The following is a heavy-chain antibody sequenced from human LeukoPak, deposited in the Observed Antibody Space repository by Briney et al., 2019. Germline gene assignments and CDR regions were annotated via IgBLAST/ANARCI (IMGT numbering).Heavy chain of an antibody. J-gene: IGHJ4*02. CDR2: IIPIFGTA. CDR3: ARDLAGPQDY. CDR1: GGTFSSYA. Sequence: ASVKVSCKASGGTFSSYAISWVRQAPGQGLEWMGRIIPIFGTANYAQKLQGRVTITTDESTSTACIELSSLRYEHTAVYNCARDLAGPQDYWGQGTLVTVSS. V-gene: IGHV1-69*05.